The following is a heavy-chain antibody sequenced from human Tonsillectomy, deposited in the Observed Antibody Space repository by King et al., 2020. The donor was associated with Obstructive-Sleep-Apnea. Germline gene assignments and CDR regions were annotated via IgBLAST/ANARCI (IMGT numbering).Heavy chain of an antibody. CDR2: ISPIFGTA. V-gene: IGHV1-69*01. CDR3: AKSDSITTEYFQH. J-gene: IGHJ1*01. CDR1: VGTFSSYA. D-gene: IGHD3-10*01. Sequence: VQLVESGAEVKKPGSSVKVSFKAFVGTFSSYAISWVRQAPGQGLEWMGGISPIFGTANYAQKFQGRVTITADESTSTAYMELSSLRSEDTAVYYCAKSDSITTEYFQHWGQGTLVTVSS.